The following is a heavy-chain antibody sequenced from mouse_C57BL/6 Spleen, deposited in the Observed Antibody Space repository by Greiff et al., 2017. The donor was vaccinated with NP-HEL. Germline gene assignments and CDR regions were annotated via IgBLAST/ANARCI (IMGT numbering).Heavy chain of an antibody. V-gene: IGHV1-82*01. CDR1: GYAFSSSW. Sequence: VQLQQSGPELVKPGASVKISCKASGYAFSSSWMNWVKQRPGKGLEWIGRIYPGDGDTNYNGKFKGKATLTADKSSSTAYMQLSSLTSEDSAVYFCARLYYDYDEDYFDYWGQGTTRTVSS. CDR3: ARLYYDYDEDYFDY. D-gene: IGHD2-4*01. J-gene: IGHJ2*01. CDR2: IYPGDGDT.